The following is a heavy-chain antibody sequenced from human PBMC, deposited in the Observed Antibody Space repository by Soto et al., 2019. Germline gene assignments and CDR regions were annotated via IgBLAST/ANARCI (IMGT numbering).Heavy chain of an antibody. CDR3: AKDAYTPIRTTAHDSGGLDH. V-gene: IGHV3-30*18. CDR2: ISRDGNNK. D-gene: IGHD4-4*01. Sequence: GGSLRLSCATSGFTFRVYDMHWVRQSPGKGLEWVAIISRDGNNKDYGDSVKGRFTISRDNSKNTLYLQMNSLRGEDTAVYYCAKDAYTPIRTTAHDSGGLDHWGRGTLVTVSS. CDR1: GFTFRVYD. J-gene: IGHJ4*02.